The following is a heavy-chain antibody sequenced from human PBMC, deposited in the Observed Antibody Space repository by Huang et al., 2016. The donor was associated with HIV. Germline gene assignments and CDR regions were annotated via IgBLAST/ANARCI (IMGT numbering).Heavy chain of an antibody. Sequence: EVQLVESGGGLVQPGGSLRLSCAASGFTFSSYWMHWVRQAPGKGLVWVSRIKGDGRSTNYADSVKGRFTISRDNAKNTLYVQVNSLRAEDTAVYYCARGTRLTGLWYFDLWGRGTLVIVSS. D-gene: IGHD7-27*01. CDR2: IKGDGRST. J-gene: IGHJ2*01. V-gene: IGHV3-74*01. CDR1: GFTFSSYW. CDR3: ARGTRLTGLWYFDL.